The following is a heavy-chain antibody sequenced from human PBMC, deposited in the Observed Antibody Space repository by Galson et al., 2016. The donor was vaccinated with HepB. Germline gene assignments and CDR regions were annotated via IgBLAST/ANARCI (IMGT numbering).Heavy chain of an antibody. CDR1: GISFTDHA. V-gene: IGHV3-23*01. J-gene: IGHJ4*02. CDR3: ARDRYLPGNYFFDY. CDR2: IGGSDHT. D-gene: IGHD3-16*02. Sequence: SLRLSCATSGISFTDHAMSWVRQAPGKGLQWVASIGGSDHTYHADSVKGRFTVSRDTSTNTLYLQMSSLRAEDTALYYCARDRYLPGNYFFDYWGQGTLVTVSS.